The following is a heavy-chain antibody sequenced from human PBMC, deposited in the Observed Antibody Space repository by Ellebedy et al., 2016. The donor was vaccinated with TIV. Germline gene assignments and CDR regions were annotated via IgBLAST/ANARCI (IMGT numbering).Heavy chain of an antibody. CDR3: AKEGRVGYYNGVDV. V-gene: IGHV3-23*01. CDR2: ISGSGGST. Sequence: GGSLRLSCAASGFTFTTYAMTWVRQAPGKGLECVSAISGSGGSTYYADSVKGRFTISRDNSKNTLYLQMTSLRAEDTAVYYCAKEGRVGYYNGVDVWGQGTTVTVSS. CDR1: GFTFTTYA. D-gene: IGHD1-26*01. J-gene: IGHJ6*02.